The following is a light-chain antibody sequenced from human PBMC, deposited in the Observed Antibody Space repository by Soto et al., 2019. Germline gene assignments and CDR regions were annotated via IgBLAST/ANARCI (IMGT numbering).Light chain of an antibody. CDR3: QVWDSRKVV. CDR1: KLGDKY. V-gene: IGLV3-1*01. CDR2: QDT. J-gene: IGLJ1*01. Sequence: SYELTQPPSVSVSPGQTASITCSGDKLGDKYACWYQQKPGQSPVLVIYQDTKRPSGIPERFSGSNSGNTATLTISGTQAMDEADYYCQVWDSRKVVFGTGTKVTVL.